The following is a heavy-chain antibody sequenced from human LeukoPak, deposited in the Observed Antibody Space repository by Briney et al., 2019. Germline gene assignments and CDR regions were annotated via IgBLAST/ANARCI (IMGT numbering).Heavy chain of an antibody. D-gene: IGHD1-7*01. CDR1: GYTFTGYY. V-gene: IGHV1-2*02. CDR2: INPNSGGT. J-gene: IGHJ5*02. Sequence: ASVKVSCKASGYTFTGYYMHWVRQAPGQGLEWMGWINPNSGGTNYAQKFQGRVTMTRDTSISTASMELSRLRSDDTAVYYCARYNWNYDWFDPWGQGTLVTVSS. CDR3: ARYNWNYDWFDP.